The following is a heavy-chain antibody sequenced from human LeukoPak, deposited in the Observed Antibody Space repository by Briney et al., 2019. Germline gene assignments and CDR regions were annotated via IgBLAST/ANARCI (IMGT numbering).Heavy chain of an antibody. CDR3: ARCSNSYDTGGYYRCHLDY. V-gene: IGHV3-48*03. CDR2: ISSSARTI. Sequence: GGSLRLSCAASGFSLSSYEMTWVRQAPGKGLEWVSSISSSARTIYYADSVKGRFTISRDNAKNSLYLQMNSLRAEDTAVYYCARCSNSYDTGGYYRCHLDYWGQGTLVTVSS. CDR1: GFSLSSYE. D-gene: IGHD3-22*01. J-gene: IGHJ4*02.